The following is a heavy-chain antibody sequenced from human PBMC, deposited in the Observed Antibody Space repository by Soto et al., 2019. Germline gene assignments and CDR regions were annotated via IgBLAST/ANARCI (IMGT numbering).Heavy chain of an antibody. V-gene: IGHV3-23*01. D-gene: IGHD3-3*01. CDR2: ISGSGDGS. CDR1: GFIFSSCA. Sequence: GGSLRLSCAASGFIFSSCAMSWVRQAPGKGLEWVSGISGSGDGSYYADSVKGRFTISRDNSQNTLYLQMNSLRVEDTAIYYCAKEGYERIFNFDYWAQGILVTVSS. CDR3: AKEGYERIFNFDY. J-gene: IGHJ4*02.